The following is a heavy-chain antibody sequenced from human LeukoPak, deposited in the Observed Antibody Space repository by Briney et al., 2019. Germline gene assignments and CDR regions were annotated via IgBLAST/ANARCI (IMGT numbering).Heavy chain of an antibody. CDR2: IIGSGDLI. Sequence: PGGSRRLSCAASGFTFSRYSMNWVRQAPGKGLEGVSFIIGSGDLIYYADSVTGRFTISRDNAKNSLYLQMNSLRDDDTAVYYCARVRGATLSYHYFDYWGQGALVTVSS. CDR1: GFTFSRYS. CDR3: ARVRGATLSYHYFDY. D-gene: IGHD1-26*01. V-gene: IGHV3-48*02. J-gene: IGHJ4*02.